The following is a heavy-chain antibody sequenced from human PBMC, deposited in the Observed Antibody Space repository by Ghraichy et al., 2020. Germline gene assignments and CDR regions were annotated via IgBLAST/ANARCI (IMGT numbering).Heavy chain of an antibody. V-gene: IGHV4-31*03. CDR1: GGSISSGGYY. CDR3: ARQEILTLGGVLFYGMDV. CDR2: IYYSGST. J-gene: IGHJ6*04. D-gene: IGHD3-16*01. Sequence: SETLSLTCTVSGGSISSGGYYWSWIRQHPGKGLEWIGYIYYSGSTYYNPSLKSRVTISVDTSKNQFSLKLSSVTAADTAVYYCARQEILTLGGVLFYGMDVWGEASTVTVSS.